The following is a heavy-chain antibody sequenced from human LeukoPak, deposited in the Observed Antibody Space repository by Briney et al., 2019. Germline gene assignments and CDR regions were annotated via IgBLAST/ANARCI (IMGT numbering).Heavy chain of an antibody. CDR2: IYTSGST. CDR1: GGSISSYY. J-gene: IGHJ4*02. Sequence: PSETLSLTCTVSGGSISSYYWSWIRQPAGKGLEWIGRIYTSGSTNYNPSLKSRVTMSVDTSKNQFSLKLSSVTAADTAVYYCAREKYYYGSGSWYYFDYWGQGTLVTVSS. D-gene: IGHD3-10*01. V-gene: IGHV4-4*07. CDR3: AREKYYYGSGSWYYFDY.